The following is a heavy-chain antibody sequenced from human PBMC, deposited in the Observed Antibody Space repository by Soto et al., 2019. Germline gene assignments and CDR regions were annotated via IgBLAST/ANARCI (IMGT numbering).Heavy chain of an antibody. CDR2: MSPNSGDT. V-gene: IGHV1-8*01. J-gene: IGHJ6*02. D-gene: IGHD3-10*01. CDR3: ARINYYGSASYQDFYYFYALDV. Sequence: ASVKVSCKTSGYTFSTYDINWVRQDLGQGLEWMGWMSPNSGDTGYAQKFLGRLTMTRDSSIRTVYMELSGLNSEDTAVYYCARINYYGSASYQDFYYFYALDVWGQGTTVTVSS. CDR1: GYTFSTYD.